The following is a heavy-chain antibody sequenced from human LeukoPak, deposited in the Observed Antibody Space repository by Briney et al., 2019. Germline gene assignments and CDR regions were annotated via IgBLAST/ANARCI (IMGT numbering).Heavy chain of an antibody. CDR2: ISSSSSTI. CDR1: GFTFSSYS. D-gene: IGHD5-18*01. J-gene: IGHJ4*02. Sequence: PGGSLRLSCAASGFTFSSYSMNWVRQAPGKGLEWVSYISSSSSTIYYADSVKGRFTISRDNAKNSLYLQMNSLRAEDTAVYYCASPSLQLWFYLDYWGQGALVTVSS. CDR3: ASPSLQLWFYLDY. V-gene: IGHV3-48*04.